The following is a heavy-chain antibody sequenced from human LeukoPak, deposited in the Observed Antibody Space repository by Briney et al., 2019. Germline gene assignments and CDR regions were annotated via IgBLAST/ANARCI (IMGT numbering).Heavy chain of an antibody. CDR1: GFTFSSYW. CDR3: AELGITMIGGV. J-gene: IGHJ6*04. CDR2: INSDGSST. Sequence: GGSLRLSCAASGFTFSSYWMHWVRHAPGKGLVWVSRINSDGSSTSYADSVKGRFTISRDNSKNTLYLQMNSLRAEDTAVYYCAELGITMIGGVWGKGTTVTISS. D-gene: IGHD3-10*02. V-gene: IGHV3-74*01.